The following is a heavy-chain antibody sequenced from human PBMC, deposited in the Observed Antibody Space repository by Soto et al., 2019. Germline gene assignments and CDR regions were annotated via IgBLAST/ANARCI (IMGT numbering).Heavy chain of an antibody. Sequence: GGSLRLSCAASGFTFSSYSMNWVRQAPGKGLEWVSYISSSSSTIYYADSVKGRFTISRDNAKNSLYLQMNSLRDEDTAVYYCARADYYDSSGYYYLDYFDYWGQGTLVTVSS. CDR2: ISSSSSTI. V-gene: IGHV3-48*02. J-gene: IGHJ4*02. D-gene: IGHD3-22*01. CDR1: GFTFSSYS. CDR3: ARADYYDSSGYYYLDYFDY.